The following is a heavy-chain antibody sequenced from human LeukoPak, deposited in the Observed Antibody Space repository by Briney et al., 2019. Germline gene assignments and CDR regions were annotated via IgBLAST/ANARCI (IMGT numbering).Heavy chain of an antibody. CDR2: IYFTGST. J-gene: IGHJ4*02. V-gene: IGHV4-59*01. D-gene: IGHD1-20*01. Sequence: SETLSLTCTVSGGSISSYYWSWIRQPPGKGLEWIGYIYFTGSTNYNPSLKSRVTMSVDTSNNQFSLKLSSVTAADSAVYFCARNSITLYYFDCWGPGTLVTVSS. CDR1: GGSISSYY. CDR3: ARNSITLYYFDC.